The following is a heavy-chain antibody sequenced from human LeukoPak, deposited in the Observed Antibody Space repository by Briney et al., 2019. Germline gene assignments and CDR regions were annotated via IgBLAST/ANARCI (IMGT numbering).Heavy chain of an antibody. J-gene: IGHJ4*02. CDR3: ARQIVSSGSILGVVTPYYFDY. Sequence: QASETLSLTCTVSGGSISSSSYYWGWLRQPPGKGLEWIGSIYYSGTTYYNPSLKSRVTISVDTSKHQFSIQRKSVTAADKDLYYCARQIVSSGSILGVVTPYYFDYWGQRTRVTVP. CDR1: GGSISSSSYY. D-gene: IGHD3-3*01. V-gene: IGHV4-39*01. CDR2: IYYSGTT.